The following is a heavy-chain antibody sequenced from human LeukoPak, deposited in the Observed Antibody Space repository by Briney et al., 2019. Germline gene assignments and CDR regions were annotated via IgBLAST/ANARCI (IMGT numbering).Heavy chain of an antibody. D-gene: IGHD3-22*01. V-gene: IGHV1-69*05. CDR1: GGTFSNYG. CDR3: ARDRDSSGYYVDY. J-gene: IGHJ4*02. Sequence: ASVKVSCKASGGTFSNYGISWVRQAPGQGLEWMGRLIPIFGIPNYAQRFQGRVTITTDESTSTAYMELSSLTSEDTAVYYCARDRDSSGYYVDYWGQGTLVTVSS. CDR2: LIPIFGIP.